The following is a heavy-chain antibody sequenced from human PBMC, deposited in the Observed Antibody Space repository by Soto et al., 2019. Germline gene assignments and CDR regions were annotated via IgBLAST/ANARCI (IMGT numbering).Heavy chain of an antibody. CDR1: GGSFTDYS. CDR3: ARVRARLLSHAFDF. J-gene: IGHJ3*01. CDR2: INHSGST. V-gene: IGHV4-34*01. D-gene: IGHD3-16*02. Sequence: QVQLQQWGAGLLKPSETLSLTCAVYGGSFTDYSWTWIRQPPGKGLEWIGEINHSGSTNYNPSLKKRVTISLDTSKNQFSLKVNSVTAAATAVDFCARVRARLLSHAFDFWGQGTLVTVSS.